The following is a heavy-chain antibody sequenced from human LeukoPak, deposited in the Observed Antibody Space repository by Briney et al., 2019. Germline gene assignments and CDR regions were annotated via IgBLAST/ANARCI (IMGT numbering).Heavy chain of an antibody. CDR1: GYTFTGHY. CDR3: AREAFSSRTYYYDSSGYFRY. Sequence: ASVKVSCKASGYTFTGHYMHWVRQAPGQGLEWMGWINPKNAGTNFAQRFQGRVTMTRDTSISTVYMELSRLRSDDTAVYYCAREAFSSRTYYYDSSGYFRYWGQGTLVTVSS. CDR2: INPKNAGT. J-gene: IGHJ4*02. D-gene: IGHD3-22*01. V-gene: IGHV1-2*02.